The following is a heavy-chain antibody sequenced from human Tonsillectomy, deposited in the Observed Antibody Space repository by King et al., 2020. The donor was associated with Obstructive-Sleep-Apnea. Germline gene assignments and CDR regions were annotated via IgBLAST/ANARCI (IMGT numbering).Heavy chain of an antibody. CDR1: GYTFNNYD. J-gene: IGHJ4*01. Sequence: QLVQSGVEVKKPGASVKVPCKASGYTFNNYDISWVRQAPGQGLEWMGWISVYNGDTKYAQKFQGRVTMTTDTSTSTAYMELRSLRSDDTAMYYCARYRRGDPNDYWGHGTLVTVSS. CDR3: ARYRRGDPNDY. D-gene: IGHD3-10*01. V-gene: IGHV1-18*01. CDR2: ISVYNGDT.